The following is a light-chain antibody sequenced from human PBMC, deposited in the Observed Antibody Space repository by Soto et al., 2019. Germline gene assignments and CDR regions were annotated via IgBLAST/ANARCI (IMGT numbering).Light chain of an antibody. V-gene: IGKV3-15*01. CDR2: AAS. CDR3: QQYNDCPWT. Sequence: EIVMTQSPAALSLSPGERATLSCRASQSVRSNLAWYQQRPGQAPRLLIYAASIGATGVPARFSGSGSGTEFTLTISSLQSEDLAVYFCQQYNDCPWTFGQGTKVEIK. J-gene: IGKJ1*01. CDR1: QSVRSN.